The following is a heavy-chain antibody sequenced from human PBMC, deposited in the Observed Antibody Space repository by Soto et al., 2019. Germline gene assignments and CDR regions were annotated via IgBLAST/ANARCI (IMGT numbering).Heavy chain of an antibody. Sequence: SETLSLTCAVYGGSFSGYYWSWIRQPPGKGLEWIGEINHSGSTNYNPSLKSRVTISVDTSKNQFSLKLSSVTAADTAVYYCARAEYGSGRGWFDPCGQGTMVTVSS. CDR1: GGSFSGYY. D-gene: IGHD3-10*01. CDR3: ARAEYGSGRGWFDP. J-gene: IGHJ5*02. CDR2: INHSGST. V-gene: IGHV4-34*01.